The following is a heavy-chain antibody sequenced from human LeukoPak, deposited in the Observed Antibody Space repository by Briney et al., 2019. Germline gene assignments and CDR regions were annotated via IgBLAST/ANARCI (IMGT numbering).Heavy chain of an antibody. V-gene: IGHV3-23*01. J-gene: IGHJ1*01. CDR1: GFTFSSYA. Sequence: GGSLRLSCAASGFTFSSYAMSWVRQAPGKGLEWVSAISGSRGSTYYADSVKGRFTISRDNSKNTLYLQMNSLRAEDTAVYYCATRITMIVVVISDDAEYFQHWGQGTLVTVSS. D-gene: IGHD3-22*01. CDR3: ATRITMIVVVISDDAEYFQH. CDR2: ISGSRGST.